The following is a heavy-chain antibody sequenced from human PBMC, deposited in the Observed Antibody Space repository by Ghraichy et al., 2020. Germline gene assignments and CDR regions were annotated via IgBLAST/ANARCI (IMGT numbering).Heavy chain of an antibody. CDR2: VYSSGTN. D-gene: IGHD3-3*01. Sequence: SETLSLTCVVSGDSINNSSHYWGWIRQTPEAGLEWLGNVYSSGTNYYRPSLRGRLSISIDTSKNLVSLTMYSMTAADSGLYFCVRLPRFVESQRLWPTVVDAWGPGTPVTVSS. J-gene: IGHJ5*02. CDR3: VRLPRFVESQRLWPTVVDA. V-gene: IGHV4-39*01. CDR1: GDSINNSSHY.